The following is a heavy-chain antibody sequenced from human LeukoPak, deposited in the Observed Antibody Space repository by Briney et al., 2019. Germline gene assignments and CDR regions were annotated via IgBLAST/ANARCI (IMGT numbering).Heavy chain of an antibody. V-gene: IGHV3-23*01. Sequence: GGSLRLSCKASGFTFSTFAMSWVRQAPGKGLEWVSLISGGGGDPYYADSVRGRFTISRDNSKNTLFLQMNSLRAEDTAVYYCARDPPLVSGPVHYYYYMDVWGKGTTVTVSS. CDR3: ARDPPLVSGPVHYYYYMDV. D-gene: IGHD5/OR15-5a*01. CDR2: ISGGGGDP. CDR1: GFTFSTFA. J-gene: IGHJ6*03.